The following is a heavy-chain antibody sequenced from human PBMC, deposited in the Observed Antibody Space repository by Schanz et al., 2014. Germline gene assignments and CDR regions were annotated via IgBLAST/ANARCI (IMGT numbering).Heavy chain of an antibody. V-gene: IGHV3-23*04. CDR1: GFTFDKYA. Sequence: EVQLVESGGGVVQPGKSLRLSCAASGFTFDKYAMHWVRQAPGKGLEWVSVISASGGDTYYADSVKGRFTISRDNSKNTLYLQMNSLRAEDTAVYYCAKVRYSSGWRGDYFDEWGQGTLVTVAS. D-gene: IGHD6-25*01. CDR3: AKVRYSSGWRGDYFDE. J-gene: IGHJ4*02. CDR2: ISASGGDT.